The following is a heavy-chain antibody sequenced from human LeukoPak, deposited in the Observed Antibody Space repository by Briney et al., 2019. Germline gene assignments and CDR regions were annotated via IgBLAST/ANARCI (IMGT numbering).Heavy chain of an antibody. CDR2: INPNSGGT. V-gene: IGHV1-2*02. D-gene: IGHD2-2*01. CDR1: GYTFTDYY. Sequence: ASVKVSCKASGYTFTDYYIHWVRQAPGQGLEWMGWINPNSGGTNYVQRFQGRVTMTRDTSINTAYMELSRLGSDDTAVYYCARDTHQHNYNYTDVWGKGTTVTVSS. J-gene: IGHJ6*03. CDR3: ARDTHQHNYNYTDV.